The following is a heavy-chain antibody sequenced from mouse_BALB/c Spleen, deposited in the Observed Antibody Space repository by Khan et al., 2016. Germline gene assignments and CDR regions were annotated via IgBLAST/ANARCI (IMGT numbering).Heavy chain of an antibody. CDR2: INPGSSTI. V-gene: IGHV4-2*02. CDR1: GFAFSRYW. J-gene: IGHJ4*01. CDR3: GRRSHDALDY. Sequence: EVKLLESGGGLVQPGGSLNLSCAATGFAFSRYWMSWARQAPGKGQEWIGEINPGSSTINYTPSLKDKFIISRDNANNTLYLQMSKVRSEDTALYYCGRRSHDALDYWGQGTSVTVSS. D-gene: IGHD6-1*01.